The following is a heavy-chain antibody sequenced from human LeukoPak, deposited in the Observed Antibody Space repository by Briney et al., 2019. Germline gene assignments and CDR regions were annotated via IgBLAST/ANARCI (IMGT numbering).Heavy chain of an antibody. J-gene: IGHJ4*02. CDR3: AKDRSCTNDICHGDFDY. Sequence: QPGGSLRLSCAASGFTFSSYAVSWVRQAPGKGLEWVSSISGSGGSTYSADSVKGRFTISRDNSKNTLYLQMNSLRAEDTALYYCAKDRSCTNDICHGDFDYWGQGTLVTVSS. D-gene: IGHD2-8*01. CDR2: ISGSGGST. V-gene: IGHV3-23*01. CDR1: GFTFSSYA.